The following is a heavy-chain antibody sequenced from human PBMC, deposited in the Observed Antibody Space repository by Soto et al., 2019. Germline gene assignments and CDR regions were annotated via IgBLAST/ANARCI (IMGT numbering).Heavy chain of an antibody. D-gene: IGHD3-10*01. CDR1: GGTFSSYA. CDR2: IIPIFGTA. CDR3: AVLLWFGEPIRPRFDY. J-gene: IGHJ4*02. V-gene: IGHV1-69*13. Sequence: GASVKVCCKASGGTFSSYAMSWVRQAPGQGLEWMGGIIPIFGTANYAQKFQGRVTITADESTSTAYMELSSLRSEDTAVYYCAVLLWFGEPIRPRFDYWGQGTLVTVSS.